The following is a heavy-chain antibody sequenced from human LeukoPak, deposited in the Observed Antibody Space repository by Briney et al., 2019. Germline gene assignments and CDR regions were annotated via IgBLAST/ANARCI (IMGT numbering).Heavy chain of an antibody. D-gene: IGHD3-10*01. CDR1: GFTFSSYG. Sequence: GRSLRLSCAVSGFTFSSYGMHCVRQAPGEGLEWVAVISYDGSNEYYADSVKGRFTISRDNSKNTLYLQMNSLRAEDTAVYYCAKEGYYGSGSFPDYWGQGTLVTVSS. J-gene: IGHJ4*02. V-gene: IGHV3-30*18. CDR2: ISYDGSNE. CDR3: AKEGYYGSGSFPDY.